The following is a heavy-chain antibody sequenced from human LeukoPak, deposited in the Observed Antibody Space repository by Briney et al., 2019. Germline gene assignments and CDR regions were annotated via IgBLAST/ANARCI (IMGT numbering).Heavy chain of an antibody. CDR3: ARSLRNIYTSSWFTFDY. Sequence: PGGSLRLSCAASGFTVSSNYMNWVRQAPGKGLEWVSIIYSGGSTYYADSVKGRFTISRDNSKSTLYLQMNSLRAEDTAVYYCARSLRNIYTSSWFTFDYWGQGTLVTVSS. CDR2: IYSGGST. J-gene: IGHJ4*02. V-gene: IGHV3-66*01. D-gene: IGHD6-13*01. CDR1: GFTVSSNY.